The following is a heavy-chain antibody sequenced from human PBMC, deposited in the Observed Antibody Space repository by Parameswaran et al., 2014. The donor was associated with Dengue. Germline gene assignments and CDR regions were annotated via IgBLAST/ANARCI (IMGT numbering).Heavy chain of an antibody. Sequence: WIRQPPGKGLVWVSRINSDGSSTSYADSVKGRFTISRDNAKNTLYLQMNSLRAEDTAVYYCARDLVVVPAATHYYYYGMDVWGQGTTVTVSS. J-gene: IGHJ6*02. V-gene: IGHV3-74*01. CDR2: INSDGSST. CDR3: ARDLVVVPAATHYYYYGMDV. D-gene: IGHD2-2*01.